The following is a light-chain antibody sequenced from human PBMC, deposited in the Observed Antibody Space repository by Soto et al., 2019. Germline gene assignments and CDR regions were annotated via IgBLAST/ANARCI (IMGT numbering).Light chain of an antibody. CDR3: ISYTSSSTPYV. V-gene: IGLV2-14*01. CDR1: SSDVGGYNY. Sequence: QSALTQPASVSGSPGQSITVSCTGTSSDVGGYNYVSWYQQHPGTAPKLMIYEVTNRPSGVSDRFSGSKSGNTASLTISGLRAEDEADYYCISYTSSSTPYVFGTGTKLTVL. J-gene: IGLJ1*01. CDR2: EVT.